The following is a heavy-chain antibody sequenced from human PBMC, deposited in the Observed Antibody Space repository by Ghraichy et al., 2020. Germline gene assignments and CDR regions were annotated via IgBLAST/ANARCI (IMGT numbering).Heavy chain of an antibody. V-gene: IGHV3-74*01. Sequence: GGSLRLSCAASGFTFSSYWMHWVRQAPGKGLVWVSRINSDGSSTSYADSVKGRFTISRDNAKNTLYLQMNSLRAEDTAVYYCASAPGDYDFWSGGAVDIWGQGTMVTVSS. J-gene: IGHJ3*02. CDR2: INSDGSST. CDR3: ASAPGDYDFWSGGAVDI. D-gene: IGHD3-3*01. CDR1: GFTFSSYW.